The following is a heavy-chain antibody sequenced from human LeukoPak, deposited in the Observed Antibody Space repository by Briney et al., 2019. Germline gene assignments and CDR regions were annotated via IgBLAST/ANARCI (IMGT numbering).Heavy chain of an antibody. D-gene: IGHD4-23*01. CDR1: GGTFSSYA. CDR3: ARLRYGGNSTDYYYGMDV. CDR2: IIPILGIA. J-gene: IGHJ6*02. Sequence: GASVKVSCKASGGTFSSYAISWVRQAPGQGLEWMGRIIPILGIANYAQKFQGRVTITADKSTSTAYMELSSLRSEDTAVYYCARLRYGGNSTDYYYGMDVWGQGTTVTVSS. V-gene: IGHV1-69*04.